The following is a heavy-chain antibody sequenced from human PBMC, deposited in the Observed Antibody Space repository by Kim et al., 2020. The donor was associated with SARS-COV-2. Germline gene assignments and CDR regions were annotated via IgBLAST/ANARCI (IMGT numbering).Heavy chain of an antibody. V-gene: IGHV4-30-4*01. D-gene: IGHD6-13*01. J-gene: IGHJ6*03. CDR3: AREAAARMGIFDYYYYYMDV. CDR2: IYYSGST. Sequence: SETLSLTCTVSGGSISSGDYYWSWIRQPPGKGLEWIGYIYYSGSTYYNPSLKSRVTISVDTSKNQFSLKLSSVTAADTAVYYCAREAAARMGIFDYYYYYMDVWGKGNTVTVSS. CDR1: GGSISSGDYY.